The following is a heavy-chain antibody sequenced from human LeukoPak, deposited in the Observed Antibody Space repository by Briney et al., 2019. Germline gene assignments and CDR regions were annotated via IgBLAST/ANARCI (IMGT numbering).Heavy chain of an antibody. D-gene: IGHD2-8*02. J-gene: IGHJ4*02. CDR3: ATYRQVLLPFES. CDR2: ISSSSTYI. V-gene: IGHV3-21*04. CDR1: GFTFSSYT. Sequence: GGSLRLSCAASGFTFSSYTMNWVRQAPGKGLEWVSSISSSSTYINYADSVKGRFTISRDNAKNSLYLQMNSLRAEDTAIYYCATYRQVLLPFESWGQGTLVTVSS.